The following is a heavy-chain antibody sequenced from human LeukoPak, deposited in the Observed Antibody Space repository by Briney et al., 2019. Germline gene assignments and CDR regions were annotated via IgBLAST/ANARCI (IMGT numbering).Heavy chain of an antibody. CDR2: FYSRGTT. CDR3: VRDEGLTGYPDY. CDR1: AGSIPNYY. D-gene: IGHD3-9*01. V-gene: IGHV4-4*07. Sequence: SETLSLTGIFPAGSIPNYYWSWIRQPAGKGLEWIGRFYSRGTTYYNPLLRSRVSLSGDESKNQLSLKMSSVTAADTAVYYCVRDEGLTGYPDYWGQGTLVTVSS. J-gene: IGHJ4*02.